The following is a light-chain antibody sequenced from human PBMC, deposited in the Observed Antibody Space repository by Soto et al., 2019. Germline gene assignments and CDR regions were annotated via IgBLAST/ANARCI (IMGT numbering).Light chain of an antibody. V-gene: IGKV1-33*01. J-gene: IGKJ5*01. CDR1: QDITNY. CDR3: LPYDRLFT. CDR2: GAS. Sequence: QMAGSQCSLSASVGHRDTNTCQASQDITNYLNWYQQKPGKAPNLLIYGASNLETGVPSRFSGSGSRTDFTFSSRGLPAEEIGTYFCLPYDRLFTFRQGTRLEIK.